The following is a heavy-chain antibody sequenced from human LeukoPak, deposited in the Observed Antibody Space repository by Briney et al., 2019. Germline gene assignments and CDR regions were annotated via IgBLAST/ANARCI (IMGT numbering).Heavy chain of an antibody. CDR1: GGSISSGSYY. J-gene: IGHJ4*02. D-gene: IGHD3-10*01. Sequence: PSQTLSLTCTVSGGSISSGSYYWSWIRQPAGKGLEWIGRIYTSGSTNYNPSLKSRVTISVDTSKNQFSLKLSSVTAADTAVYYCARAGGVLGYFDYWGQGALVTVSA. CDR3: ARAGGVLGYFDY. V-gene: IGHV4-61*02. CDR2: IYTSGST.